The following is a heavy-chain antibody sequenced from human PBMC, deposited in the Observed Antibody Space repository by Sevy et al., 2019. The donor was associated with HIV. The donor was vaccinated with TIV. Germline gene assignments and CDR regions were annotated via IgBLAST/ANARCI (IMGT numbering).Heavy chain of an antibody. J-gene: IGHJ4*02. CDR1: GASISSSGYY. CDR3: AGPILTYRSGWSYYDH. CDR2: IRYSGST. D-gene: IGHD6-19*01. Sequence: SEILSLTCTVSGASISSSGYYWGWIRQPPGKGLEWIASIRYSGSTYYNPSLRSRVTISADASKSQFSLKLNSVTAADTAVYHRAGPILTYRSGWSYYDHWGQGTVVTVSS. V-gene: IGHV4-39*01.